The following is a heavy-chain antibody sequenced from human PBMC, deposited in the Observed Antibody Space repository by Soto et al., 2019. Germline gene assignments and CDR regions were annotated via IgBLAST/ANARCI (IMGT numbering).Heavy chain of an antibody. Sequence: EVQLVESGGGLVQPGRSLRLSCAASGFTFDDYAMHWVRQAPGKGLEWVSGISWNSGSIGYADSVKGRFTISRDNAKNSLDRQMNSLRAEDTALYYCAKDLHFEYSSSSGRSNYFDYWGQGTLVTVSS. CDR2: ISWNSGSI. J-gene: IGHJ4*02. CDR3: AKDLHFEYSSSSGRSNYFDY. D-gene: IGHD6-6*01. V-gene: IGHV3-9*01. CDR1: GFTFDDYA.